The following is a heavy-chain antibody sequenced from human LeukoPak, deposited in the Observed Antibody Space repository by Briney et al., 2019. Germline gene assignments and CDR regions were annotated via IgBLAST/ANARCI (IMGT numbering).Heavy chain of an antibody. CDR2: IYYSGST. V-gene: IGHV4-30-4*02. CDR3: ARARYGDYYYYGMDV. CDR1: GGSISSGDYY. Sequence: SETLSLTCTVSGGSISSGDYYWSWIRQPPGKGLEWIGYIYYSGSTYYNPSLKSRVTISVDTSKNQFSLKLSSVTAADTAVYYCARARYGDYYYYGMDVWGQGTTVTVSS. J-gene: IGHJ6*02. D-gene: IGHD4-17*01.